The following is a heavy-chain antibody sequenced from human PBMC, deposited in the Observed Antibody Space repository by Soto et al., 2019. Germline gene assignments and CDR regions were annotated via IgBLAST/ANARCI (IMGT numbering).Heavy chain of an antibody. CDR3: DTDPYSSGPT. D-gene: IGHD6-19*01. Sequence: EMQLVKSGGGLVKPGGSLRLSCVASRFNFSAAWLNWIRQAPGKGLEWVGRIKPKSDGETADYTAPVRGRFTISRDDSQNTLHLQMDSLKAEDTAVYYCDTDPYSSGPTWGLGVLVTVSS. V-gene: IGHV3-15*07. CDR2: IKPKSDGETA. J-gene: IGHJ4*02. CDR1: RFNFSAAW.